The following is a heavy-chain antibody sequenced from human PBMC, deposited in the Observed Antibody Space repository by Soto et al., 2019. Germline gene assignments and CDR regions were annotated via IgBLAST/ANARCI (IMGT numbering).Heavy chain of an antibody. CDR3: ARDRVHSSGWYGNNGFDP. J-gene: IGHJ5*02. V-gene: IGHV3-33*01. CDR2: IWYDGSNQ. D-gene: IGHD6-19*01. CDR1: GFTFSSYG. Sequence: QVQLVESGGGVVQPGRSLRLSCATSGFTFSSYGMHWVRQAPGKGLEWVAVIWYDGSNQYYADSVKGRFTISRDNSKNTLYLQMNSLRAEDTAVYYCARDRVHSSGWYGNNGFDPWGQGTLVTVSS.